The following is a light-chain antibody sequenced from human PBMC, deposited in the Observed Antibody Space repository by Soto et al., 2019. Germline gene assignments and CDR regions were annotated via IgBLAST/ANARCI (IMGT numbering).Light chain of an antibody. CDR2: AAS. CDR3: QQANSFPLT. CDR1: QGLGSW. J-gene: IGKJ4*01. Sequence: DIQMTQSPSYVSASVGDTVTITCRASQGLGSWLAWYQQKPGKAPELLIYAASSLQSGVPSRFSGSGSGTDVTLTISSLQPEDFATYYCQQANSFPLTFGGGTKVEIK. V-gene: IGKV1-12*01.